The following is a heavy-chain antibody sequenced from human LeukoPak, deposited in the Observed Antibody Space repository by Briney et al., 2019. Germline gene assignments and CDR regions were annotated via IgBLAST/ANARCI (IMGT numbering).Heavy chain of an antibody. V-gene: IGHV3-23*01. CDR1: GFTFSIYA. Sequence: PGGSLRLSCASSGFTFSIYAMSWVRQAPGKGLEWVSAISGSGGSTYYADSVKGRFTISRDNSKNTLYLQMNSLRAEDTAVYYCAKAKDYGDYYFDYWGQGTLVTVSS. J-gene: IGHJ4*02. D-gene: IGHD4-17*01. CDR2: ISGSGGST. CDR3: AKAKDYGDYYFDY.